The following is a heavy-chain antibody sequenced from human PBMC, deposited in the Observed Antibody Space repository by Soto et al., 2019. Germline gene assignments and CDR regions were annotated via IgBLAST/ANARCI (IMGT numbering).Heavy chain of an antibody. J-gene: IGHJ4*02. V-gene: IGHV4-34*01. CDR3: ARSGGVEMATTPNYFDY. D-gene: IGHD5-12*01. CDR1: GGSFSGYY. CDR2: INHSGST. Sequence: SETLSLTCAVYGGSFSGYYWSWIRQPPGKGLEWIGEINHSGSTNYNPSLKSRVTISVDTSKNQFSLKLSSVTAADTAVYYCARSGGVEMATTPNYFDYWGQGTLVTVSS.